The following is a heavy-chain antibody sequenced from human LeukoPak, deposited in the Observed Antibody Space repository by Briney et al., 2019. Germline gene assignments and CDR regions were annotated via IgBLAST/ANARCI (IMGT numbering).Heavy chain of an antibody. V-gene: IGHV4-59*01. CDR1: GGSISSYY. J-gene: IGHJ5*02. Sequence: SETLSLTCTVSGGSISSYYWSWIRQLPGKGLEWIGYIYYSGSTNYNPSLKSRVTISVDTSKNQFSLKLSSVTAADTAVYYCARAEGWEPWFDPWGQGTLVTVSS. CDR2: IYYSGST. CDR3: ARAEGWEPWFDP. D-gene: IGHD4-23*01.